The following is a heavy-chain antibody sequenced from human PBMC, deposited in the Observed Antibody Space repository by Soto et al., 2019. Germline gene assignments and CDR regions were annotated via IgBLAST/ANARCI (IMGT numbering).Heavy chain of an antibody. V-gene: IGHV5-51*01. Sequence: GESLKISCKGSGYSFTTYWIGRVRQMPGKGLEWMGIIYPGDSDTRYSPSFQGQVTISADKSITTAYLQWSSLKASDTAMYYCARRSPAALTMYYFDYWGQGTLVTVSS. CDR1: GYSFTTYW. CDR3: ARRSPAALTMYYFDY. D-gene: IGHD6-13*01. J-gene: IGHJ4*02. CDR2: IYPGDSDT.